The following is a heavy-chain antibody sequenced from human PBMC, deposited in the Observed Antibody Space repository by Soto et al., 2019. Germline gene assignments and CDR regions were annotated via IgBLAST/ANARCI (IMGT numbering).Heavy chain of an antibody. CDR2: SRAYNSNT. V-gene: IGHV1-18*01. CDR3: ARARPTMAG. J-gene: IGHJ6*02. CDR1: GYTFTSYG. Sequence: QVQLVQSGAEVKKPGASVKVSCKASGYTFTSYGISWVRQAPGQGLEWMGWSRAYNSNTNYAQKLQGRVTMNTDTSTSTADMEMRSLRADDTDVYYCARARPTMAGWGQGTRVNVSS.